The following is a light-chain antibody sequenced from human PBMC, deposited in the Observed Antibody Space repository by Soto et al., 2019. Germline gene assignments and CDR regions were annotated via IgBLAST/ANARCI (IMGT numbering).Light chain of an antibody. V-gene: IGLV2-14*03. CDR3: SSYSRRSTYV. J-gene: IGLJ1*01. CDR2: DVS. CDR1: SSDAGGYNY. Sequence: SVLTQPASVSGSPGQSITISCTGTSSDAGGYNYVSWYQQHPGKAPKLIIYDVSYRPSGVSNRFSGSKSGNTASLTISGLQAEDEADYFCSSYSRRSTYVFGTGTKVTVL.